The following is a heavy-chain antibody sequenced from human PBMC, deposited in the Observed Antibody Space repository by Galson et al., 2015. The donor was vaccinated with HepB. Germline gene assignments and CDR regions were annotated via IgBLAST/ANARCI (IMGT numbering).Heavy chain of an antibody. CDR2: INHSGST. Sequence: SETLSLTCAVYGGSFSGYYWSWIRQPPGKGLEWIGEINHSGSTNYNPSLKSRVTISVDTSKNQFSLKLSSVTAADTAVYYCARGSTIFGVVLNDYWGQGTLVTVSS. J-gene: IGHJ4*02. CDR1: GGSFSGYY. CDR3: ARGSTIFGVVLNDY. D-gene: IGHD3-3*01. V-gene: IGHV4-34*01.